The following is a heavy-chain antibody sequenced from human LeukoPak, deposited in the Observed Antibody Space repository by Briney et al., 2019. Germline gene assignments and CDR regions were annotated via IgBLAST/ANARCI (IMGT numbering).Heavy chain of an antibody. CDR3: ARGSRLDLEVDGLLAGDY. Sequence: PSETLSLTCTVSGGSISSSSYYWGWIRQPPGKGLEWVSSISSSSSYIYYADSVKGRFTISRDNAKNSLYLQMNSLRAEDTAVYYCARGSRLDLEVDGLLAGDYWGQGTLVTVSS. CDR1: GGSISSSS. J-gene: IGHJ4*02. CDR2: ISSSSSYI. V-gene: IGHV3-21*01. D-gene: IGHD2-2*03.